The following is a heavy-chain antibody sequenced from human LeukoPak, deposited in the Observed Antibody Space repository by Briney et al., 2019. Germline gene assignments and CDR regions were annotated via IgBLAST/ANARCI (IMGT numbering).Heavy chain of an antibody. Sequence: GASVKVSCKASGGTFSSYAISWVRQAPGQGLEWMGGIIPIFGTANYAQKFQGRVTITADKSTSTAYMELSSLRSEDTAVYYCVRDTRSQGYMDVWGKGTTVTVSS. V-gene: IGHV1-69*06. CDR1: GGTFSSYA. CDR2: IIPIFGTA. CDR3: VRDTRSQGYMDV. J-gene: IGHJ6*03.